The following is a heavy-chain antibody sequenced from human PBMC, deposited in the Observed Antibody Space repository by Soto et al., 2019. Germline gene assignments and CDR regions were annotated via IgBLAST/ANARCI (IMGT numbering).Heavy chain of an antibody. CDR2: LDQGGGEK. CDR1: EFSFSYYW. D-gene: IGHD2-21*01. Sequence: GGSLRLSCAASEFSFSYYWMAWVRQAPGKWLEWLANLDQGGGEKXXGDSVKGRXTISRYNAKYSXYLQMXRLRAGDTAVYYCARGGNCFDPWRQGTLVTXSS. CDR3: ARGGNCFDP. V-gene: IGHV3-7*05. J-gene: IGHJ5*02.